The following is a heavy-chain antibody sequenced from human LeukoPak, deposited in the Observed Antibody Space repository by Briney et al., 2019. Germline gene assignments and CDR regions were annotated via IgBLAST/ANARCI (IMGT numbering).Heavy chain of an antibody. CDR1: GFTFSSYA. D-gene: IGHD3-22*01. J-gene: IGHJ4*02. V-gene: IGHV3-23*01. Sequence: GGSLRLSCAASGFTFSSYAMSWVRQAPGKGLEWVSAISGSGGSTYYADSVKGRFTISRDNSKNTLYLQMNSLRAEDTAVYYCAKASYTYYYDSSGYYYVPDYWGQGTLVTVSS. CDR3: AKASYTYYYDSSGYYYVPDY. CDR2: ISGSGGST.